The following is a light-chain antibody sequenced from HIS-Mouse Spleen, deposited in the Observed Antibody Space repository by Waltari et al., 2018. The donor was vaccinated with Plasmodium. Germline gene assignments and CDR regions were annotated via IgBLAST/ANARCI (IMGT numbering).Light chain of an antibody. CDR3: QQSHT. J-gene: IGKJ2*01. Sequence: DIQMTQSPSSLSASVGDRVTITCRASQSISSYLNWYQQKPGKAPKVLIYAAYSLQSGVPSRFSGSGSGTDFTLTISSLQPEDFATYYCQQSHTFGQGTKLEIK. CDR1: QSISSY. V-gene: IGKV1-39*01. CDR2: AAY.